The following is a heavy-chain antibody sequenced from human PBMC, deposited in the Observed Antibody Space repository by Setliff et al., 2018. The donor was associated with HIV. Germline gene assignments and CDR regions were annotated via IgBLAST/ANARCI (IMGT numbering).Heavy chain of an antibody. D-gene: IGHD3-9*01. Sequence: SETLSLTCTVSGDSIITYYWSWIRQPPGKGLEWIGYIYTSGSTDYNPSLKSRVTISVDTSKNQFSLKLSSVTAADTAVYYCARGGVLRYFDWAYWGQGTLVTVSS. J-gene: IGHJ4*02. CDR1: GDSIITYY. CDR3: ARGGVLRYFDWAY. CDR2: IYTSGST. V-gene: IGHV4-4*08.